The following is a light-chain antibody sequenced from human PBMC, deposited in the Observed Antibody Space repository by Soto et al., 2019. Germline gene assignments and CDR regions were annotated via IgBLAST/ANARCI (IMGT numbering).Light chain of an antibody. Sequence: DIQMTQSPSSLSASVGERVTITCQASQDISKYVNWYQQKPGKAPKLLIYDASTLETRVPSRFSVSGFGTDFTFIISRLQPEDIATYYCQQYDGFPRTFGQATELDIK. CDR1: QDISKY. CDR3: QQYDGFPRT. J-gene: IGKJ2*01. CDR2: DAS. V-gene: IGKV1-33*01.